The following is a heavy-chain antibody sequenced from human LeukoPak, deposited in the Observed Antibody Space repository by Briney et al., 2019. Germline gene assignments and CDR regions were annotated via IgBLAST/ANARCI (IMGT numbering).Heavy chain of an antibody. CDR3: ASALRYYYVSSAPFDAFDI. CDR1: GFTFSSYA. J-gene: IGHJ3*02. V-gene: IGHV3-23*01. Sequence: PGGSLRLSCAASGFTFSSYAMSWVRQAPGKGLEWVSAISGGGGSTYYADSVKGRFTISRDNSKNTLYLQMNSLRAEATAVYYCASALRYYYVSSAPFDAFDIWGQGTMVTVSS. CDR2: ISGGGGST. D-gene: IGHD3-22*01.